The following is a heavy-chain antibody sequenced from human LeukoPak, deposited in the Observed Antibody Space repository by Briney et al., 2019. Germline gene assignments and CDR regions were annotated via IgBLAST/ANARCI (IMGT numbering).Heavy chain of an antibody. Sequence: SETLSLTCAVYGGSFSGYYWSWIRQPPGKGLEWIGEINHSGSTNYNPSLKSRVTISVDTSKNQFSLKLSSVTAADTAVYYCARKATTGPTKAAFDIWGQGTMVTVSS. V-gene: IGHV4-34*01. CDR2: INHSGST. CDR1: GGSFSGYY. J-gene: IGHJ3*02. CDR3: ARKATTGPTKAAFDI. D-gene: IGHD4-17*01.